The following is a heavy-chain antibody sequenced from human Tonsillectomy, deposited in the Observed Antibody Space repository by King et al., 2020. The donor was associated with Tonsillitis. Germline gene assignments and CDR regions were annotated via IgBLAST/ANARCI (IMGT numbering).Heavy chain of an antibody. CDR2: AYFSGSP. CDR3: ASIAARIWYFEF. V-gene: IGHV4-59*01. J-gene: IGHJ2*01. CDR1: ADAIRIYY. Sequence: QLQESCPGLVKPSETLSLTCSVSADAIRIYYWSWIRQTPGKGLEWIVCAYFSGSPNYNPSLKSRVTRSLDTAKNQFSLKLRSVTAADTAVYYGASIAARIWYFEFWGRGTQVTVAA. D-gene: IGHD6-6*01.